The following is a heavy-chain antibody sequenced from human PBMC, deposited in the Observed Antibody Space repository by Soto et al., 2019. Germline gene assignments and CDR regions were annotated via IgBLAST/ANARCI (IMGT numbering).Heavy chain of an antibody. V-gene: IGHV1-18*01. Sequence: ASVKVSCKASGYTFTSYGISWVRQAPGQGLEWMGWISAYNGNTNYGQKLQGRVTMTTDTSTSTAYMELRSLRSDDTAVYYCARDRRGSSSGYYYGMDVWGQGTTVTVSS. J-gene: IGHJ6*02. CDR3: ARDRRGSSSGYYYGMDV. D-gene: IGHD6-6*01. CDR1: GYTFTSYG. CDR2: ISAYNGNT.